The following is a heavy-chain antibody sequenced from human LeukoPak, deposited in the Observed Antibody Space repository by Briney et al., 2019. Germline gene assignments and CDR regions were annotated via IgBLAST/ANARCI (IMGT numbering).Heavy chain of an antibody. V-gene: IGHV3-48*01. D-gene: IGHD3-9*01. J-gene: IGHJ4*02. CDR3: ARESDILTGCPDY. CDR2: ISSSSSTI. CDR1: GFPFSSYS. Sequence: GGSLRLSCAASGFPFSSYSMNWVRQAPGKGLEWVSYISSSSSTIYYADSVKGRFTISRDNAKNSLYLQMNSLRAEDTAVYYCARESDILTGCPDYWGQGTLVTVSS.